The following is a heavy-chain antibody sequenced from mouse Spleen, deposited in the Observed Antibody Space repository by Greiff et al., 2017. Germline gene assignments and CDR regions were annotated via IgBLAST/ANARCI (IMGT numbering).Heavy chain of an antibody. J-gene: IGHJ1*01. D-gene: IGHD1-1*01. CDR2: IRNKANGYTT. CDR1: GFTFTDYY. CDR3: ERLHYYGRSYEGDFDV. V-gene: IGHV7-3*01. Sequence: DVMLVESGGGLVQPGGSLSLSCAASGFTFTDYYMSWVRQPPGKALEWLGFIRNKANGYTTEYSASVKGRFTISRDNSQSILYLQMNALRAEDSATDYRERLHYYGRSYEGDFDVWGAGTTVTVSS.